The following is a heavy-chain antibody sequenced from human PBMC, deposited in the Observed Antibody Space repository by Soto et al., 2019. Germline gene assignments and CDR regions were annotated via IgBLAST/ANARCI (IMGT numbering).Heavy chain of an antibody. CDR1: GFTFSSYS. CDR2: ISSSSSYI. D-gene: IGHD1-26*01. J-gene: IGHJ6*02. CDR3: ARGEGELPPPIGYYYYGMDV. V-gene: IGHV3-21*01. Sequence: GGSLRLSCAASGFTFSSYSMNWVRQAPGKGLEWVSSISSSSSYIYYADSVKGRFTISRDNAKNSLYLQMNSLRAEDTAVYYCARGEGELPPPIGYYYYGMDVWGQGTTVTVSS.